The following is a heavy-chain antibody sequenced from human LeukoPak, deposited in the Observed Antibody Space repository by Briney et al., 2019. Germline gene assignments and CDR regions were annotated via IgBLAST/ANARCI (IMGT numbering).Heavy chain of an antibody. J-gene: IGHJ4*02. Sequence: GGSLRLSCAASGFTFSSYAMSWVRQAPGKGLEWVSAISGSGGSTYYADSVKGRFTISRDNSKNTLYLQMNSLRAEDTAVYYCAKDSGFWSGYFYFDYWGQGTLVTVSS. CDR3: AKDSGFWSGYFYFDY. CDR1: GFTFSSYA. CDR2: ISGSGGST. D-gene: IGHD3-3*01. V-gene: IGHV3-23*01.